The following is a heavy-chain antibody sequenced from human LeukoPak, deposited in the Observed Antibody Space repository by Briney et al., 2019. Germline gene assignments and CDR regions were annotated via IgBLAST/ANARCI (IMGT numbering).Heavy chain of an antibody. CDR2: IYHDGST. Sequence: SETLSLTCAVSGGSISSNNWWIWVRQSPEKGLEWIGEIYHDGSTNYNPSLKSRVTISMDKSKNQLSLKLNFVTAADTAVYYCARDRGGYTYSHDYWGQGTLVTVSS. CDR1: GGSISSNNW. CDR3: ARDRGGYTYSHDY. V-gene: IGHV4-4*02. D-gene: IGHD5-18*01. J-gene: IGHJ4*02.